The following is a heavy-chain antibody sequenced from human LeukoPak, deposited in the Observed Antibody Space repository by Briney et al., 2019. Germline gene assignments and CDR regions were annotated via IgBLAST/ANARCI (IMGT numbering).Heavy chain of an antibody. V-gene: IGHV3-13*01. CDR1: GFTFSSYD. CDR2: IGTAGDT. Sequence: GGSLRLSCAASGFTFSSYDMHWVRQATGKGLEWVSAIGTAGDTYYPGSVKGRFTISRENAKNSLYLQMNSPRAGDTAVYYCARGGYSGYDPIDYWGQGTLVTVSS. J-gene: IGHJ4*02. CDR3: ARGGYSGYDPIDY. D-gene: IGHD5-12*01.